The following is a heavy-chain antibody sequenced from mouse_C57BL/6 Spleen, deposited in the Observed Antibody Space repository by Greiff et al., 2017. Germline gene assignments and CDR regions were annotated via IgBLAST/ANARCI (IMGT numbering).Heavy chain of an antibody. CDR2: IYPRDGST. Sequence: QVQLQQSDAELVKPGASVKISCKVSGYTFTDHTIHWVKQRPGQGLEWIGYIYPRDGSTKYNEKFKGKATLTADKSSSTAYMQLNSLTSEDSAVYFCGSGFIATGGDGWGQGTSGTVAS. CDR1: GYTFTDHT. J-gene: IGHJ4*01. CDR3: GSGFIATGGDG. V-gene: IGHV1-78*01. D-gene: IGHD1-1*01.